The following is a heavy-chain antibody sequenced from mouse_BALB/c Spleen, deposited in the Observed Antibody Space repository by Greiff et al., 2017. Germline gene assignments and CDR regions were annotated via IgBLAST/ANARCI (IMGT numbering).Heavy chain of an antibody. CDR1: GFTFSNYW. CDR3: TRGGGAMDY. V-gene: IGHV6-6*02. J-gene: IGHJ4*01. CDR2: IRLKSNNYAT. Sequence: EVKVEESGGGLVQPGGSMKLSCVASGFTFSNYWMNWVRQSPEKGLEWVAEIRLKSNNYATHYAESGKGRFTISRDNSKSRVYLQMNNLRAEDTGIYYCTRGGGAMDYWGQGTSVTVSS.